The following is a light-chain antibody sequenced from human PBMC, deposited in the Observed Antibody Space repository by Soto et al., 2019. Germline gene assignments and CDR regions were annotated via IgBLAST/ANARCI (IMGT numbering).Light chain of an antibody. V-gene: IGLV2-14*01. J-gene: IGLJ1*01. CDR1: SSDVGGYDY. CDR2: EVT. Sequence: QPALAQPASVSGSPGQSITISCTGTSSDVGGYDYVSWYQQYPGKAPKFMIYEVTNRPSGVSHRFSGSKSGNTASLTISGLQAEDEADYYCTSYTTTSTYVFGTGTKVTVL. CDR3: TSYTTTSTYV.